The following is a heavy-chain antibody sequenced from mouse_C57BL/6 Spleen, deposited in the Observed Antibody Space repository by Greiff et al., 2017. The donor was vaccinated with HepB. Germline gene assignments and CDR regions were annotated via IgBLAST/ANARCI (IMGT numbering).Heavy chain of an antibody. J-gene: IGHJ1*03. D-gene: IGHD1-1*01. CDR2: ISSGSSTI. CDR3: ARPLRYGSSYGYFDV. V-gene: IGHV5-17*01. Sequence: EVHLVESGGGLVKPGGSLKLSCAASGFTFSDYGMHWVRQAPEKGLEWVAYISSGSSTIYYADTVKGRFTISRDNAKNTLFLQMTSLRSEDTAMYYCARPLRYGSSYGYFDVWGTGTTVTVSS. CDR1: GFTFSDYG.